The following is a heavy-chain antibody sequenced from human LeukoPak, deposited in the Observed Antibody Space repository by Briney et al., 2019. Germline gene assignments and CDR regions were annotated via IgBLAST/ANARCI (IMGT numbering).Heavy chain of an antibody. CDR3: ARVVSSGYYDTYYFDY. D-gene: IGHD3-22*01. J-gene: IGHJ4*02. Sequence: PSETLSLTCTVSGGSISSYYWSWIRQPPGKGLEWIGYIYYSGSTNYNPSLKSRVTISVDTSKNQFSLKLSSVTAADTAVYYCARVVSSGYYDTYYFDYWGQGTPVTVSS. CDR1: GGSISSYY. CDR2: IYYSGST. V-gene: IGHV4-59*01.